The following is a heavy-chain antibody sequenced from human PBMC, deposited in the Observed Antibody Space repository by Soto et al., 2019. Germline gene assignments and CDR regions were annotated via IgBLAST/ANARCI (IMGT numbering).Heavy chain of an antibody. Sequence: QVQLVQSGAEVKKPGSSVKVSCKASGGTFSSYAISWVRQAPGQGLEWMGGIIPIFGTANYAQKFQGRVTITGYESTSTAYMELSRLTAEDTGVNYCARAPVPAIWHRPGNWFDPWGQGILVTVSS. CDR1: GGTFSSYA. CDR2: IIPIFGTA. V-gene: IGHV1-69*01. J-gene: IGHJ5*02. D-gene: IGHD2-2*01. CDR3: ARAPVPAIWHRPGNWFDP.